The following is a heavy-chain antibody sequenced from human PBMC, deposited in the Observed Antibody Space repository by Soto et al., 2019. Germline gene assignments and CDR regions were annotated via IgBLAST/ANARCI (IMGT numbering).Heavy chain of an antibody. Sequence: QPGGSLRLSCAASGFSFSSYGMHWVRQAPGKGLEWVAVISYDGSNKYYADSVKGRFTISRDNSKSTLYLQMNSLRAEDTAVYYCAKDLSGIVVVPAAPPGPLDPWGQGTLVTVSS. CDR3: AKDLSGIVVVPAAPPGPLDP. J-gene: IGHJ5*02. CDR2: ISYDGSNK. CDR1: GFSFSSYG. V-gene: IGHV3-30*18. D-gene: IGHD2-2*01.